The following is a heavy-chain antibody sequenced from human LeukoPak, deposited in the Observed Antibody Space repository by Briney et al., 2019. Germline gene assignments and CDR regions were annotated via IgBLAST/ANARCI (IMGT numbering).Heavy chain of an antibody. V-gene: IGHV1-18*01. J-gene: IGHJ6*03. CDR3: ARDPDVSYYYYYYMDV. Sequence: GASVKVSCKASGYTFTSYDINWVRQATGQGLEWMGWISAYNGNTNYAQKLQGRVTMTTDTSTSTAYMELRSLRSDDTAVYYCARDPDVSYYYYYYMDVWGKGTTVTVSS. D-gene: IGHD3-16*01. CDR2: ISAYNGNT. CDR1: GYTFTSYD.